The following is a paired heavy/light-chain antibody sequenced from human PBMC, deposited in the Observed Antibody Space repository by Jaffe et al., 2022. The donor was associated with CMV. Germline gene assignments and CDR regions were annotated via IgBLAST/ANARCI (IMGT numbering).Light chain of an antibody. V-gene: IGKV1-33*01. CDR3: QQYDKLPLT. Sequence: DIQMTQSPSSLSASVGDRVTITCQASQDIRKYLNWYQQKPGRAPNLLIYDASNLQTGVPSRFSGTGSGTDFTFTISSLQPEDIATYYCQQYDKLPLTFGGGTKVEIK. J-gene: IGKJ4*01. CDR1: QDIRKY. CDR2: DAS.
Heavy chain of an antibody. CDR3: ARAGGTLTGLLDY. CDR1: GYTLTSHY. CDR2: INPRDGST. D-gene: IGHD1-20*01. Sequence: QVQLVQSGAEVRKPGASVKVSCKASGYTLTSHYMHWVRQAPGQGLEWMGMINPRDGSTSYAQKFQGRVTMTRDTSTSTVYMELSSLKFEDTAVYYCARAGGTLTGLLDYWSQGALVTVSS. V-gene: IGHV1-46*01. J-gene: IGHJ4*02.